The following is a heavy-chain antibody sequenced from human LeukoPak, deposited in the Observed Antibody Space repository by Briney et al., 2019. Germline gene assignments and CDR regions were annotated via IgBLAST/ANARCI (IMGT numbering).Heavy chain of an antibody. CDR2: IGASGGST. J-gene: IGHJ4*02. CDR1: GFTFSSYA. CDR3: AKAEGYDILTGLDY. Sequence: GGSLRLSCATSGFTFSSYAMSWVRQAPGKGLEWVPGIGASGGSTYYADSVKGRFTISRDNSKNTLYLQMNSLRTEDTAVYYCAKAEGYDILTGLDYRGQGTLVTVSS. V-gene: IGHV3-23*01. D-gene: IGHD3-9*01.